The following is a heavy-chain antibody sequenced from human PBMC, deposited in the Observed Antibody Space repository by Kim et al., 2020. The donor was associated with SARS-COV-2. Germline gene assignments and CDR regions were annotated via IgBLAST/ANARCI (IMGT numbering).Heavy chain of an antibody. V-gene: IGHV4-39*07. Sequence: SETLSLTCTVSGGSISSSSYYWGWIRQPPGKGLEWIGSIYYSGSTYYNPSLKSRVTISVDTSKNQFSLKLSSVTAADTAVYYCASTLSHVFRSFDPWGQG. CDR2: IYYSGST. CDR3: ASTLSHVFRSFDP. D-gene: IGHD3-10*02. CDR1: GGSISSSSYY. J-gene: IGHJ5*02.